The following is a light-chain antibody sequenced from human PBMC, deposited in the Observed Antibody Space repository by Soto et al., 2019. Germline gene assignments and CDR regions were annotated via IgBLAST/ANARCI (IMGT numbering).Light chain of an antibody. V-gene: IGKV3-20*01. J-gene: IGKJ5*01. Sequence: EIVLTQSSGTLALSPGERATLSCRASQSVNDNYLAWYQQKPGQAPRLLIYDASNRATGIPARFSGSGSGTDFTLTISSLEPEDFAVYYCQQYGSSPPITFGQGTRLEIK. CDR3: QQYGSSPPIT. CDR2: DAS. CDR1: QSVNDNY.